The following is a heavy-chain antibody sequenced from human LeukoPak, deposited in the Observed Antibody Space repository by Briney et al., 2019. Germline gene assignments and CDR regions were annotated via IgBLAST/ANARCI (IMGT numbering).Heavy chain of an antibody. CDR3: ASGVLLWSLDV. CDR2: IYYSGST. V-gene: IGHV4-30-4*08. Sequence: PSETLFLTCTVSGGSISSGDYYWSWIRQPPGKGLEWIGYIYYSGSTYYNPSLKSRVTISVDTSKNQFSLKLSSVTAADTAVYYCASGVLLWSLDVWGQGTTVTVSS. D-gene: IGHD3-10*01. J-gene: IGHJ6*02. CDR1: GGSISSGDYY.